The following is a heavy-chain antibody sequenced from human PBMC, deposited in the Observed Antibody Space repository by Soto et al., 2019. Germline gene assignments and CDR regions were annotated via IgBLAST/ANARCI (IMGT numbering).Heavy chain of an antibody. D-gene: IGHD5-12*01. CDR2: IYHSGRT. J-gene: IGHJ4*02. CDR3: TANGYYSLAY. CDR1: GDSITHDRW. V-gene: IGHV4-4*02. Sequence: QVQLQESGPGLVKPSGTLSLTCIVSGDSITHDRWWSWVRQSPGKGLEWIGEIYHSGRTNYNLSLKSRVIMSLDKSNHNCSLTLSSVTAADTAVYYCTANGYYSLAYWGQGSLVTVSS.